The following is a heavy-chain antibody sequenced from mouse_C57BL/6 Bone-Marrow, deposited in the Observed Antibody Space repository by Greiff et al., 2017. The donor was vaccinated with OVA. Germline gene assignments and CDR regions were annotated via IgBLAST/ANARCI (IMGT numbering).Heavy chain of an antibody. Sequence: EVKLVESGGGLVKPGGSLKLSCAASGFTFSSYGMSWVRQTPDKRLEWVATISSGGSYTYYPDSVKGRFTISRDNAKNTLYLQMSSLKSEDTAMYYCFYYDYGSWLAYWGQGTLVTVSA. J-gene: IGHJ3*01. V-gene: IGHV5-6*03. CDR3: FYYDYGSWLAY. CDR2: ISSGGSYT. D-gene: IGHD2-4*01. CDR1: GFTFSSYG.